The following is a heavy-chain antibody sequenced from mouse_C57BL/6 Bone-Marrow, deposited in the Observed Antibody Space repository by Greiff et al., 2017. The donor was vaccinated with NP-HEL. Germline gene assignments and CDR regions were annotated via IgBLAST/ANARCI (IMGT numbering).Heavy chain of an antibody. V-gene: IGHV1-81*01. CDR2: IYPRSGNT. CDR3: ARRGYYYVSSPY. D-gene: IGHD1-1*01. CDR1: GYTFTSYG. J-gene: IGHJ3*01. Sequence: QVQLQQSGAELARPGASVKLSCKASGYTFTSYGISWVKQRTGQGLEWIGEIYPRSGNTYYNEKFKGKATLTADKSSSTAYMELRRLTSDDSAFYFCARRGYYYVSSPYWGQGTLVTVSA.